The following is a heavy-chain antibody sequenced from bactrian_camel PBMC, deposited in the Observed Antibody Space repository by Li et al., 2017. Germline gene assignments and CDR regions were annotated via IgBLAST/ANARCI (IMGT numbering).Heavy chain of an antibody. CDR3: KIDRRYGRSYCYRTAD. V-gene: IGHV3S53*01. Sequence: HVQLVESGGGSVQAGGSLNLSCTASGLYTHSTYDMSWYRQAPGKEREFVADIHRDGSTRYADSVKGRFTISQNNAKNTVYLQMNSLKPEDTAMYYCKIDRRYGRSYCYRTADRGQGTQVTVS. D-gene: IGHD6*01. CDR2: IHRDGST. CDR1: GLYTHSTYD. J-gene: IGHJ4*01.